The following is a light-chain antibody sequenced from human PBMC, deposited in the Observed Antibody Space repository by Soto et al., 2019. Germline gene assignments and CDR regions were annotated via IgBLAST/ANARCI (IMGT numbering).Light chain of an antibody. Sequence: EIVMTQSPATLSVSPGERATLSCRASQSVSSNLAWYQHKPGQAPRLLIYGASTRATGIPARFSASGSGTEFSLTMSSLQSEDFAVYYCKQYNNWPPKQYTFGPGTKLEIK. CDR1: QSVSSN. CDR3: KQYNNWPPKQYT. J-gene: IGKJ2*01. V-gene: IGKV3-15*01. CDR2: GAS.